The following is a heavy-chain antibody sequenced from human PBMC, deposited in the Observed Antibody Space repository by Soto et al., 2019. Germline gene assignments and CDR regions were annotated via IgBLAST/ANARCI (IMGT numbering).Heavy chain of an antibody. D-gene: IGHD6-13*01. Sequence: GASVKVSCKASGYTFTSYAMHWVRQAPGQRLEWMGWINAGNGNTEYSQKFQGRVTITRDTSATTAYMEMSSLRSEDTAVYYCARSSSSCPYYHGMYGWQQRSTVTAAS. J-gene: IGHJ6*01. V-gene: IGHV1-3*01. CDR2: INAGNGNT. CDR3: ARSSSSCPYYHGMYG. CDR1: GYTFTSYA.